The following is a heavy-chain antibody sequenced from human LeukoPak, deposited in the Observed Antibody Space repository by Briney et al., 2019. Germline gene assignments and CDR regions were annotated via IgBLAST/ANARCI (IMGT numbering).Heavy chain of an antibody. CDR2: INPNSGGT. CDR3: ARGGSSGWFSNWFDP. V-gene: IGHV1-2*02. Sequence: VASVKVSCTASGYTFTGYYMHWVRQAPGQGLEWMGWINPNSGGTNYAQKFQGRVTMTRDTSISTAYMELSRLRSDDTAVYYCARGGSSGWFSNWFDPWGQGTLVTVSS. J-gene: IGHJ5*02. CDR1: GYTFTGYY. D-gene: IGHD6-19*01.